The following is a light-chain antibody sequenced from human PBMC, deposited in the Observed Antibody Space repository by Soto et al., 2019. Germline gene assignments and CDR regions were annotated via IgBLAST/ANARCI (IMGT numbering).Light chain of an antibody. V-gene: IGKV3-11*01. CDR1: QSVSSY. J-gene: IGKJ4*01. CDR3: HQYTGSPHT. CDR2: DAS. Sequence: EIVLTQSPATLSLSPGERATLSCRASQSVSSYLAWYQQKPGQAPRLLIYDASNRATGIPDRFSGSVSGTDFTLTISRLQPEDFAVYYCHQYTGSPHTFGGGTKVE.